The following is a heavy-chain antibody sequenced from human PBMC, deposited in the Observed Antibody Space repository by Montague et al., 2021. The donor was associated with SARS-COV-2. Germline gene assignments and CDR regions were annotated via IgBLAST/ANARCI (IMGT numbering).Heavy chain of an antibody. D-gene: IGHD2-8*01. J-gene: IGHJ6*02. CDR3: AKVARYCTNGVCQTYYYYGLDV. V-gene: IGHV4-61*08. Sequence: ETLSLTCTVSGGSISSGGYYWSWIRQHPGKGLEWIGYMYYSGSTNSNPSLKSRVTMSIDRSKNQFSLNLRSVTAADTSVYYCAKVARYCTNGVCQTYYYYGLDVWGQGTTVTVSS. CDR2: MYYSGST. CDR1: GGSISSGGYY.